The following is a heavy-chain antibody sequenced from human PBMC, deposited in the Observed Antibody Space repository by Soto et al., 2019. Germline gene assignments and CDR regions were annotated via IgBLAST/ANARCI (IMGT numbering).Heavy chain of an antibody. D-gene: IGHD2-21*01. V-gene: IGHV4-59*08. Sequence: SQTLYLTCTVFGGSTSSYYWSWIRQPPGKGLEWIGYIYYSGSTNYNPSLKSRVTISVDTSKNQFSLKLSSVTAADTAVYYCARQNRDYYYGMDVWGQGTTVTVS. CDR1: GGSTSSYY. J-gene: IGHJ6*02. CDR3: ARQNRDYYYGMDV. CDR2: IYYSGST.